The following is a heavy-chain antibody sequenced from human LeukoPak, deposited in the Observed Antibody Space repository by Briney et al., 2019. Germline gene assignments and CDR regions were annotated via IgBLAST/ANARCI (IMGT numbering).Heavy chain of an antibody. D-gene: IGHD2-2*01. V-gene: IGHV3-21*01. CDR1: GFTFSTYT. J-gene: IGHJ4*02. Sequence: GGFLRLSCAASGFTFSTYTMNWVRQAPGKGLEWVSSISSSNNINYADSVKGRFTISRDNAMNSVHLQMNSLRVEDTAVYYCARGYQRPDYWGQGTLITVSS. CDR2: ISSSNNI. CDR3: ARGYQRPDY.